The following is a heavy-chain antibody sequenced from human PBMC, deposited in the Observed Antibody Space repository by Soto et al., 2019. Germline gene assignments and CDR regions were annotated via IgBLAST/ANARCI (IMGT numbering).Heavy chain of an antibody. CDR3: ARVLLPFDNTGYNPRVL. V-gene: IGHV3-30*03. Sequence: QEQLVESGGGVVQSGGSLRLYCGAYGFAFNTYAMHWVRQAPVKGLEWVSFPSYDGIGKNFADSLRGGFTMSRNTSKNTLFLEINSLIAGDTAVYFCARVLLPFDNTGYNPRVLWGQGVLVTVSS. D-gene: IGHD5-12*01. CDR2: PSYDGIGK. J-gene: IGHJ4*02. CDR1: GFAFNTYA.